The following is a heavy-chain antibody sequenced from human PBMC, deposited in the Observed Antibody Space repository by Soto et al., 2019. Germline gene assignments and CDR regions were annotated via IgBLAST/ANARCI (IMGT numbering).Heavy chain of an antibody. CDR1: GFTFTRYS. V-gene: IGHV3-21*06. J-gene: IGHJ4*02. CDR2: ISSTTNYI. CDR3: ARESEDLTSNFGY. Sequence: GGSLRLSCAASGFTFTRYSMNWARQAPGKGLEWVSSISSTTNYIYYGDSMKGRFTISRDNAKNSLYLEMNSLRAEDTAVYYCARESEDLTSNFGYWGQGTLVTVSS.